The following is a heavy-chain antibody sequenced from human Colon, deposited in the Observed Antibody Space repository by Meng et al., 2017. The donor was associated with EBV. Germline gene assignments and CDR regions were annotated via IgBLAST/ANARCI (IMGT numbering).Heavy chain of an antibody. J-gene: IGHJ5*02. CDR1: GDSITSGDYS. CDR2: IYHGVNI. Sequence: QVQLQEPGSGLVRPSQTLSPTCAVSGDSITSGDYSWTWIRQPPGKGLEWIGYIYHGVNIYYTPSLRSRVTISVDKSRNQFSLKLTSVSAADTAVYYCVRDTRRGGGWFDPWGQGTLVTVSS. D-gene: IGHD3-10*01. CDR3: VRDTRRGGGWFDP. V-gene: IGHV4-30-2*01.